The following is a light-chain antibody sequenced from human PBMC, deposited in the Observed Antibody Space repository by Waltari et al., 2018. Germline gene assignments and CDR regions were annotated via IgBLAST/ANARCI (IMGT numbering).Light chain of an antibody. J-gene: IGLJ2*01. CDR3: SSYAGSSKGV. Sequence: QSALTQPASVSGSPGQSITLPCTGTSSHVGNYKRVSWYQQHPGKAPKLMIYAVSKRPSGVSDRFSGSKSGDMASLTISGLQPEDEAEYFCSSYAGSSKGVFGGGTKVTVL. CDR2: AVS. CDR1: SSHVGNYKR. V-gene: IGLV2-23*02.